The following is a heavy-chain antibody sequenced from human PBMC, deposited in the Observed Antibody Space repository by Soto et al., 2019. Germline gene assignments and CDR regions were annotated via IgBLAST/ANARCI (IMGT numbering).Heavy chain of an antibody. Sequence: SETLSLTSTVSGGNVSSGSYYWSWIRQPPGKGLEWIGYIYYSGSTNYNPSLKSRVTISVDTSKNQFSLKLSSVTAADTAVYYCARGPYLRYSPFDTVTKSFDYWGQGTLVTVSS. CDR3: ARGPYLRYSPFDTVTKSFDY. J-gene: IGHJ4*02. CDR2: IYYSGST. CDR1: GGNVSSGSYY. D-gene: IGHD4-17*01. V-gene: IGHV4-61*01.